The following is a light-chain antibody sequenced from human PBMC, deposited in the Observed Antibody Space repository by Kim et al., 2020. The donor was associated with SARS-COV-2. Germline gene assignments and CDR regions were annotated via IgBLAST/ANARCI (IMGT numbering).Light chain of an antibody. CDR2: AAS. Sequence: DIQMTQSPSSLSASVGDIVTITCRASQSISSYLNWYQQKPGKAPKLLIYAASSLQSGVPSRFSGSGSGTDFTLTISSLQPEDFATYYCQQSYSTPFTFGGGTKVDIK. J-gene: IGKJ4*01. CDR1: QSISSY. CDR3: QQSYSTPFT. V-gene: IGKV1-39*01.